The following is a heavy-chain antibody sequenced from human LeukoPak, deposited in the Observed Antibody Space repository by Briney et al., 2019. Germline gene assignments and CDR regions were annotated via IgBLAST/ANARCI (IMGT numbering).Heavy chain of an antibody. Sequence: GGSLRLSCAVSGFTFSSQSMNWVRQAPGKGLEWVSSISSSGAHIYYADSVKGRFTISRDNAKNSLYLQMNSLRVEDTAVYYCARAGEGVLWFGELSPFDYWGQGTLVTVSS. D-gene: IGHD3-10*01. CDR2: ISSSGAHI. CDR3: ARAGEGVLWFGELSPFDY. V-gene: IGHV3-21*01. J-gene: IGHJ4*02. CDR1: GFTFSSQS.